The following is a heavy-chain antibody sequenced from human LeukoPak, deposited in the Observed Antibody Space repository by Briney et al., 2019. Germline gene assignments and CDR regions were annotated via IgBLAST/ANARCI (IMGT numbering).Heavy chain of an antibody. CDR1: GYTFSDYY. J-gene: IGHJ5*02. Sequence: ASVKVSCKASGYTFSDYYVHWVRQAPGQGLEWVGWITPYSGGTNYAQNFQGRVTMTRDTSISTAYMELSILRADDTAVYFCARGQQVVRGWFDPWGQGTLVTVSS. D-gene: IGHD6-13*01. V-gene: IGHV1-2*02. CDR3: ARGQQVVRGWFDP. CDR2: ITPYSGGT.